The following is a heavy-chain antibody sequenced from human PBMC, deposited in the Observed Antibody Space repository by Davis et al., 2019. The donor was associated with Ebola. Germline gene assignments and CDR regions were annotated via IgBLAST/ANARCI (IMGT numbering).Heavy chain of an antibody. J-gene: IGHJ3*01. CDR1: GDSVSSNSAA. CDR3: ARDTVDNWDRDAFDV. Sequence: MPSETLSLTCAISGDSVSSNSAAWNWIRQSPSRGLEWLGRTYYRSKWYYNTADALSLKGRITVSPDTSRNQFSLQLDSVTPGDTAVYYCARDTVDNWDRDAFDVWGQGTMVTVSS. V-gene: IGHV6-1*01. CDR2: TYYRSKWYY. D-gene: IGHD1-20*01.